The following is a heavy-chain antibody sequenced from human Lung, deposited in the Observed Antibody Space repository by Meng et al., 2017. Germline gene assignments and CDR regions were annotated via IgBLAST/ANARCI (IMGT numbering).Heavy chain of an antibody. D-gene: IGHD2-2*01. CDR3: AREIVVVPAATEGRDY. CDR1: GYTFTGYY. V-gene: IGHV1-2*06. Sequence: ASVKVSCKASGYTFTGYYMHWVRQAPGQGLEGMGRINPNSGGTNYAQKFQGRVTMTRDTSISTAYMELSRLRSDDTAGYYCAREIVVVPAATEGRDYWGQGTLVTVSS. CDR2: INPNSGGT. J-gene: IGHJ4*02.